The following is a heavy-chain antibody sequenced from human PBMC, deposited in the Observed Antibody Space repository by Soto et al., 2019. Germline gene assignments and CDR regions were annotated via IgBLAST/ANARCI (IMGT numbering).Heavy chain of an antibody. D-gene: IGHD3-16*02. CDR1: GGTFSSYA. J-gene: IGHJ2*01. CDR3: ARRSLGEVSEKSTDWYFDL. Sequence: QVQLVQSGAEVKKPGSSVKVSCKASGGTFSSYAISWVRQAPGQGLEWMGGIIPIFGTANYAQKFQGRVTITADESTSQAYMELSSLRSEDTAVYYCARRSLGEVSEKSTDWYFDLWGRGTLVTVSS. V-gene: IGHV1-69*01. CDR2: IIPIFGTA.